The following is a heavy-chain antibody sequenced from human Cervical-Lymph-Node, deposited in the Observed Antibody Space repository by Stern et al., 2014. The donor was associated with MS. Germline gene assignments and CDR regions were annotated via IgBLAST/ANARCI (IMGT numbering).Heavy chain of an antibody. Sequence: QVQLVQSGAALKKPGTSVKVSCQTSGYTFTDYYIHWVRQAPGQGLEWMGRINPDSGGITYAQKFQGRVTMTRDTSRNTAYMELSSLRYDDTAMFYCTRDLVGTDAFDVWGQGTMVIVSS. CDR3: TRDLVGTDAFDV. D-gene: IGHD1-14*01. V-gene: IGHV1-2*06. CDR1: GYTFTDYY. J-gene: IGHJ3*01. CDR2: INPDSGGI.